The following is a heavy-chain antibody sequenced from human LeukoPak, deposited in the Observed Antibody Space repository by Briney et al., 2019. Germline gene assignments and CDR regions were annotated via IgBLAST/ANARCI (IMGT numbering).Heavy chain of an antibody. J-gene: IGHJ4*02. CDR2: ISINGGST. CDR1: GFTFSSYA. CDR3: VKDLGKRSGSYPRELGFDY. D-gene: IGHD1-26*01. V-gene: IGHV3-64D*06. Sequence: GGSLRLSCSASGFTFSSYAMHWVRQAPGKGLEYVSAISINGGSTYYADSVKGRFTISRDNSKNTLYLQMSSLRAGDTAVYYCVKDLGKRSGSYPRELGFDYWGQGTLVTVSS.